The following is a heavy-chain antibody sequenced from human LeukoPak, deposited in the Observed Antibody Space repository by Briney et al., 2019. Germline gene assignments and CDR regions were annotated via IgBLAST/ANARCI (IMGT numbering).Heavy chain of an antibody. CDR3: ARLIGYDILTGYYLRYPLGAFGI. Sequence: RASVKVSCKASGYTFTSYYMHWVRQAPGQGLEWMGWINPNSGGTNYAQKFQGWVTMTRDTSISTAYMELRSLRSDDTAVYYCARLIGYDILTGYYLRYPLGAFGIWGQGTMVTVSS. D-gene: IGHD3-9*01. CDR2: INPNSGGT. J-gene: IGHJ3*02. CDR1: GYTFTSYY. V-gene: IGHV1-2*04.